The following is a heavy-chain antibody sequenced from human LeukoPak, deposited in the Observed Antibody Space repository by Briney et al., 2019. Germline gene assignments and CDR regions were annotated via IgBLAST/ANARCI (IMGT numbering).Heavy chain of an antibody. CDR1: GFTHSNYW. J-gene: IGHJ3*02. Sequence: GGSLRLSSEASGFTHSNYWMSWVRQAPGKGLEWVSYISSSTSTIYYADSVKGRFTISRDNAKHSLYLQMHSLRAEDTAVYYCARDPPYYDSSGYFGDASDIWGQGTMVTVSS. V-gene: IGHV3-48*04. D-gene: IGHD3-22*01. CDR3: ARDPPYYDSSGYFGDASDI. CDR2: ISSSTSTI.